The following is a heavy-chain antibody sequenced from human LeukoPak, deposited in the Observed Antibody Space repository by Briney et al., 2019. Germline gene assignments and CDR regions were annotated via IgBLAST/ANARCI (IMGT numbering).Heavy chain of an antibody. J-gene: IGHJ6*03. D-gene: IGHD2-21*01. Sequence: GGSLRLSCAASGFTFSSYAMSWVRQAPGKGLEWGSAISGSGGSTYYADSVKGRFTISRDNSKNTLYLQMNSLRAEDTAVYYCAKVVTYCGGDCYWSYYYYMDVWGKGTTVTVSS. CDR3: AKVVTYCGGDCYWSYYYYMDV. V-gene: IGHV3-23*01. CDR2: ISGSGGST. CDR1: GFTFSSYA.